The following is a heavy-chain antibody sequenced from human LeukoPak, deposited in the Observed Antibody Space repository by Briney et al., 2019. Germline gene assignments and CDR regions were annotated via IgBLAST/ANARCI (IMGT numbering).Heavy chain of an antibody. CDR1: GGSISSYY. CDR2: IYYSGSA. CDR3: ARGEYYYDSSGYTGFDP. V-gene: IGHV4-59*01. Sequence: SETLSLTCTVSGGSISSYYWSWIRQPPGKGLEWIGYIYYSGSANYNPSLKSRVTISVDTSKNQFSVKLSSVTAAGTAVYYCARGEYYYDSSGYTGFDPWGQGTLVTVSS. J-gene: IGHJ5*02. D-gene: IGHD3-22*01.